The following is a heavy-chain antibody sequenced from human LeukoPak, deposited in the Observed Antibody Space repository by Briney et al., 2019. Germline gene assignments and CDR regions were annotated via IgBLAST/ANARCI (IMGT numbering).Heavy chain of an antibody. Sequence: SQTLSLTCAISGDSVSSNSVTWNWIRQSPSRGLEWLGRTYYRSTWYNDYAVSVRGRITVDPDTSKNQFSLHLNSVTPEDTAVYYCARRLTQYDCFDPWGQGILVTVSS. V-gene: IGHV6-1*01. CDR2: TYYRSTWYN. CDR1: GDSVSSNSVT. CDR3: ARRLTQYDCFDP. D-gene: IGHD2-2*01. J-gene: IGHJ5*02.